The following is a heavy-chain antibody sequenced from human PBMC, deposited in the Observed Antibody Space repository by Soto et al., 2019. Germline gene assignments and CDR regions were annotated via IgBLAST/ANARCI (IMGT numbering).Heavy chain of an antibody. CDR1: GGSFSGYY. D-gene: IGHD6-6*01. Sequence: SETLSLTCAVYGGSFSGYYWSWIRQPPGKGLEWIGEINHSGSTNYNPSLKSRVTISVDTSKNQFSLKLSSVTAADTAVYYCARVRSSPPHYYYGMDVWGQAIMVSGSS. J-gene: IGHJ6*02. CDR3: ARVRSSPPHYYYGMDV. V-gene: IGHV4-34*01. CDR2: INHSGST.